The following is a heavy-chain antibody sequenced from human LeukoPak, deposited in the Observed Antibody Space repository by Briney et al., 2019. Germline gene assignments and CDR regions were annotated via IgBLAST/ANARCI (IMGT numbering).Heavy chain of an antibody. CDR3: ARRGCSSTSCYSYWFDP. CDR1: GGSISSSSYY. Sequence: PSETLSLTCTVSGGSISSSSYYWGWIRQPPGKGLEWIGSIYYSGSTYYNPSLKSRVTISVYTSKTQFSLKLSSVTAADTAVYYCARRGCSSTSCYSYWFDPWGQGTLVTVSS. D-gene: IGHD2-2*01. V-gene: IGHV4-39*01. J-gene: IGHJ5*02. CDR2: IYYSGST.